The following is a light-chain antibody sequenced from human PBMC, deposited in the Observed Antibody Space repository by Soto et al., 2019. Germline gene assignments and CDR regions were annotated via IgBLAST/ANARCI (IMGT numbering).Light chain of an antibody. V-gene: IGKV1-33*01. CDR1: QHINNY. J-gene: IGKJ5*01. CDR3: QQYENLPT. Sequence: DIQLNQSXSSLSASILARVNIICQVCQHINNYLNSYQQKKXXAPXXXIYDASNLEGGVTSRFRGSGYGKDFNFTISRLQPEDIATYECQQYENLPTFGQGTRLEIK. CDR2: DAS.